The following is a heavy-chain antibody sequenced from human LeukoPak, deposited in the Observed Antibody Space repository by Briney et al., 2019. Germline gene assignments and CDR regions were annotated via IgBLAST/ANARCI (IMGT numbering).Heavy chain of an antibody. V-gene: IGHV1-8*01. D-gene: IGHD5-18*01. J-gene: IGHJ6*03. CDR3: ARDNGGTAMAYYYYYYMDV. CDR1: GYTFTSYD. Sequence: ASVKVSCKASGYTFTSYDINWVRQATGQGLEWMGWMNPNSGNTGYAQKFQGRVTMTRNTSISTAYMELSSLRSEDTAVYYCARDNGGTAMAYYYYYYMDVWGKGTTVTVSS. CDR2: MNPNSGNT.